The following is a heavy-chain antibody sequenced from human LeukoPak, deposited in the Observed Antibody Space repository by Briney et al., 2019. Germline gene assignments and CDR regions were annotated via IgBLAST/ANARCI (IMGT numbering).Heavy chain of an antibody. J-gene: IGHJ2*01. CDR1: GFIFSSYS. CDR2: ISSSSNSI. V-gene: IGHV3-21*01. CDR3: ARVWMDWYFDL. D-gene: IGHD2-2*03. Sequence: GGSLRLSCAASGFIFSSYSMNWVRQAPGKGLEWVSSISSSSNSIYYGDSVKGRFTISRDNAKNSLYLQMNSLRAEDTAVYYCARVWMDWYFDLWGRGTLSLSPQ.